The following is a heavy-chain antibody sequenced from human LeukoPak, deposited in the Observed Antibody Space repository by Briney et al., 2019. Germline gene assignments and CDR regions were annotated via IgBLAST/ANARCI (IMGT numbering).Heavy chain of an antibody. CDR2: INHSGST. J-gene: IGHJ4*02. CDR3: ARVLADYGDPSDY. CDR1: GGSISSSSYY. V-gene: IGHV4-39*07. Sequence: SETLSLTCTVSGGSISSSSYYWGWIRQPPGKGLEWIGEINHSGSTNYNPSLKSRVTISVDTSKNQFSLKLSSVTAADTAVYYCARVLADYGDPSDYWGQGTLVTVSS. D-gene: IGHD4-17*01.